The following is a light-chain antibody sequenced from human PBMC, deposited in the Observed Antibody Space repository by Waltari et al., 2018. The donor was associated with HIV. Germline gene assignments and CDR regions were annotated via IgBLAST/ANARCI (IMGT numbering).Light chain of an antibody. CDR3: SSYGDSLRVL. Sequence: QSALTQPPSASGSLGQSVTISCTGSSSDIGAYDSVSWFQQPPRSAPKLLLYEVTRRPSSAPDRFSGSRSGSTAFLTVAGLQPDDEATYFCSSYGDSLRVLFGGGTNVTVL. CDR2: EVT. V-gene: IGLV2-8*01. J-gene: IGLJ3*02. CDR1: SSDIGAYDS.